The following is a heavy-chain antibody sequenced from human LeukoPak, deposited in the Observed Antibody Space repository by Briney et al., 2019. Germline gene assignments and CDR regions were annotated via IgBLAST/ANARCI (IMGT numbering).Heavy chain of an antibody. V-gene: IGHV4-59*01. CDR1: GGSISSYY. CDR2: IYYSGST. Sequence: PSETLSLTCTVSGGSISSYYWSWIRQPPGKGLEWIGYIYYSGSTNYNPSLKSRVTISVDTSKNQFSLKLSSVTAADTAVYYCARVDSSSWFYDYWGRGTLVTVSS. D-gene: IGHD6-13*01. J-gene: IGHJ4*02. CDR3: ARVDSSSWFYDY.